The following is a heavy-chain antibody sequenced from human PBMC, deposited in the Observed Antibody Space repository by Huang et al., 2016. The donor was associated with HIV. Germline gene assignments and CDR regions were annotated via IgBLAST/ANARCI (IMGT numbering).Heavy chain of an antibody. Sequence: QVQLQESGPRLVKPSETLSLTCSVSGDSASNYYCYWSWLRQSPGKQVEWIGFVSYAGDTYYSPSRKSRVTVAKDTSKTQFSLTLTSVTAADTAVYYCATAPPRQPALFEYWGQGTLVTVSS. CDR2: VSYAGDT. J-gene: IGHJ4*02. D-gene: IGHD2-2*01. V-gene: IGHV4-61*01. CDR3: ATAPPRQPALFEY. CDR1: GDSASNYYCY.